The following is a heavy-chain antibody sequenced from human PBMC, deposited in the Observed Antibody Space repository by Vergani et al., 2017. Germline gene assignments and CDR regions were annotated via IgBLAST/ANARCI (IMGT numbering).Heavy chain of an antibody. D-gene: IGHD2-21*01. CDR1: GYTFTSYY. CDR2: INPSGGST. CDR3: ARDLEEYCGGDCYAFDI. V-gene: IGHV1-46*01. J-gene: IGHJ3*02. Sequence: QVQLVPSGAELKKPGASVKVSCKASGYTFTSYYMHWVRQAPGQGLEWMGIINPSGGSTSYAQKFQGRVTMTRDTSTSTVYMELSSLRSEDTAVYYCARDLEEYCGGDCYAFDIWGQGTMVTVSS.